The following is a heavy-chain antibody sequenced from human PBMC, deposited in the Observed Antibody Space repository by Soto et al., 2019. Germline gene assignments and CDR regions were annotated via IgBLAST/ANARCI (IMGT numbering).Heavy chain of an antibody. Sequence: ASVKVSCKASGYSFTNYYLHWFRQAPGQGLEWLGIVRPGGGRTEYAPRFQGRVSLTSDTSASTVYMELTSLTSEDTAVYYCAREPNERFYFDYGGQGTLVTVSS. CDR3: AREPNERFYFDY. CDR2: VRPGGGRT. V-gene: IGHV1-46*01. CDR1: GYSFTNYY. J-gene: IGHJ4*02.